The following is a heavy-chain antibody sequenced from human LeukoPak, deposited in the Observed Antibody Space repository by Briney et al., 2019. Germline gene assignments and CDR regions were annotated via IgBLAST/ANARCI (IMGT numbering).Heavy chain of an antibody. J-gene: IGHJ4*02. Sequence: PGRSLRLSCAASGFTFSSYAMHWVRQAPGKGLEWVAVISYDGSNKYYADSVKGRFTISRHNSKNTLYLQMNSLRAEDTAVYYCARTHYDSSGYYYYFDYWGQGTLVTVSS. CDR1: GFTFSSYA. D-gene: IGHD3-22*01. V-gene: IGHV3-30*01. CDR2: ISYDGSNK. CDR3: ARTHYDSSGYYYYFDY.